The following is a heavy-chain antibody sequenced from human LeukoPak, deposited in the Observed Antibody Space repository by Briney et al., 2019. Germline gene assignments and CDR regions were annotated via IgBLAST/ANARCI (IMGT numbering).Heavy chain of an antibody. CDR2: ISSSSSYI. D-gene: IGHD6-19*01. CDR3: ARVPSSGRAYYYMDV. V-gene: IGHV3-21*01. Sequence: GGSLRLSCAASGFTFSSDSMNWVRQAPGKGLEWVSSISSSSSYIYYADSVKGRLTISRDNAKNSLYLQMNSLRAEDTAVYYCARVPSSGRAYYYMDVWGKGTTVTVSS. J-gene: IGHJ6*03. CDR1: GFTFSSDS.